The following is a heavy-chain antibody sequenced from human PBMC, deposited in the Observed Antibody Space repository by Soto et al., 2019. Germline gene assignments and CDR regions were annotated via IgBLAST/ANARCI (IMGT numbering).Heavy chain of an antibody. J-gene: IGHJ4*02. Sequence: EVHLVESGGGLVQPGRSLRLSCAASGFTFDDYAMYWVRRVPGKGLEWVSSISWNSNIVGYVDSVKGRFIISRDNAKNSLYLQMHSLRPEDTALYYCARGGPDGFCSGGRCYFDSWGQGTLVTVSS. CDR1: GFTFDDYA. CDR3: ARGGPDGFCSGGRCYFDS. V-gene: IGHV3-9*01. D-gene: IGHD2-15*01. CDR2: ISWNSNIV.